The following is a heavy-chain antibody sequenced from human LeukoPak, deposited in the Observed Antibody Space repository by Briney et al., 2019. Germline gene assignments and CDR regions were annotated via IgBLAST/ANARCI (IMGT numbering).Heavy chain of an antibody. CDR1: GFSFYNAW. V-gene: IGHV3-15*07. CDR3: ATDFYDST. D-gene: IGHD3-22*01. J-gene: IGHJ5*02. Sequence: GGSLRLSCATSGFSFYNAWMNWVRQAPGKGLEWVGRIRSNSDGGTIDYAAPVKGRFTLSRDDSKDTLYLQMNSLQTEDTAVYYCATDFYDSTWGQGTLVTVSS. CDR2: IRSNSDGGTI.